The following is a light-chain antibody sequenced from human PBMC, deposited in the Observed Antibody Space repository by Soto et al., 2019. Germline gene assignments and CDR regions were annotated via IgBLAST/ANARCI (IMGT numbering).Light chain of an antibody. CDR3: QQSYVTPWT. Sequence: DIQMTQSPSSLSASIGDRVTISCRASQDISSTLNWYQHKSGKAPKLLIYAASGLPSGVPSRFSGSGSGTDSTLTSSSLQPEDFANYYWQQSYVTPWTFGQGTKVEIK. J-gene: IGKJ1*01. CDR2: AAS. CDR1: QDISST. V-gene: IGKV1-39*01.